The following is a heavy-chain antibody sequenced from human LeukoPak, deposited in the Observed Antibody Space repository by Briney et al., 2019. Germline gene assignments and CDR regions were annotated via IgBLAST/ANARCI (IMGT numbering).Heavy chain of an antibody. CDR2: LKHDGREK. V-gene: IGHV3-7*01. CDR1: GFDFSDYW. J-gene: IGHJ3*02. D-gene: IGHD3-10*01. CDR3: ARGAEKILSFGEYPSDAFDI. Sequence: PGGSLRLSCAASGFDFSDYWMSWVRQAPGKGLEWVANLKHDGREKSYVDSVKGRFSISRDNAKNSLYLQIDSLRAEDTAVYYCARGAEKILSFGEYPSDAFDIWGQGTMVSVTS.